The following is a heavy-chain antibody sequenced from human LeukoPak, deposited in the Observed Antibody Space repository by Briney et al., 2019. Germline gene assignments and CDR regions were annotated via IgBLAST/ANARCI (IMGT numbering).Heavy chain of an antibody. CDR3: ARDDGYLSYYYYYMDV. CDR1: GYTLTELS. Sequence: ASVKVPCKVSGYTLTELSMHWVRQAPGKGLEWMGGFDPEDGETIYAQKFQGRVTMTEDTSTDTAYMELSSLRSEDTAVYYCARDDGYLSYYYYYMDVWGKGTTVTVSS. J-gene: IGHJ6*03. CDR2: FDPEDGET. D-gene: IGHD3-22*01. V-gene: IGHV1-24*01.